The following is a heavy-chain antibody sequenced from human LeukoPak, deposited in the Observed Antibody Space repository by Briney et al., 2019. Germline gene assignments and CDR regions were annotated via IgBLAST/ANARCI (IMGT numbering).Heavy chain of an antibody. CDR3: ARDLVGFGEFPRYGMDV. D-gene: IGHD3-10*01. Sequence: GGSLRLSCAASGFTFSSYSMNWVRQAPGKGLEWVSSISSSSSYIYYADSVKGRFTISRDNAKNSLYLQTNSLRAEDTAVYYCARDLVGFGEFPRYGMDVWGQGTTVTVSS. J-gene: IGHJ6*02. CDR2: ISSSSSYI. V-gene: IGHV3-21*01. CDR1: GFTFSSYS.